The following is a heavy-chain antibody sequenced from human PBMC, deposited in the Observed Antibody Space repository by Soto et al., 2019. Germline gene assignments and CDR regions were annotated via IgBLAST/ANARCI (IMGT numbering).Heavy chain of an antibody. CDR1: GYTFTNYG. Sequence: ASVKVSCKVSGYTFTNYGISWVRQAPGQGLEWMGWINVYNGNTKYAQKVQGRVTMTTDTSTSTAYMELRSLRSDDTAVYYCAREGVAPYYYYGMDVWGQGTTVTVSS. CDR3: AREGVAPYYYYGMDV. D-gene: IGHD5-12*01. V-gene: IGHV1-18*01. J-gene: IGHJ6*02. CDR2: INVYNGNT.